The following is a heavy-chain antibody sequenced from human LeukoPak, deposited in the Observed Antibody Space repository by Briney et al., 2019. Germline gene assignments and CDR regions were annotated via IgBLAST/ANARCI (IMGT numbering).Heavy chain of an antibody. J-gene: IGHJ4*02. V-gene: IGHV1-3*01. CDR2: INVVNDNT. Sequence: GASVKVSCKTSGYDFTSYAMHWVRQAPGQRLEWMGWINVVNDNTKLSQKFQGRVTITSDTSASTAYMEMSSLRFDDTAVYCCARAPLTTYPWWGQGTLVTVSS. CDR1: GYDFTSYA. CDR3: ARAPLTTYPW. D-gene: IGHD2/OR15-2a*01.